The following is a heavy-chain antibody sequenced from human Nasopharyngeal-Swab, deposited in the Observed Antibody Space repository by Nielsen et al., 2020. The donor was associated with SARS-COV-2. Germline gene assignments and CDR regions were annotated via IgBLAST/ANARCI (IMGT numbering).Heavy chain of an antibody. CDR1: GFTFSSFV. Sequence: GESLKISCAASGFTFSSFVMHWVRQPPGKGLEWVAFIAHDASNEYYGDSVKGRFSTSRDSSKNTLYLQMDSLRGEDTAVYYCARDAPAHYGAFYWGRGTLVTVSS. CDR2: IAHDASNE. V-gene: IGHV3-30*03. J-gene: IGHJ4*02. CDR3: ARDAPAHYGAFY. D-gene: IGHD4-17*01.